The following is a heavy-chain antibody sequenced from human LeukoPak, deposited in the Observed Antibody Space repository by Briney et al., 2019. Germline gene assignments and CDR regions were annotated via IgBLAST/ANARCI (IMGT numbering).Heavy chain of an antibody. V-gene: IGHV1-2*02. Sequence: ASVKVSCKASGYTFTGYYMHWVRQAPGQGLEWMGWINPNSGGTNYAQKFQGRVTMTRDTSISTAYMELSRLRSDDTAVYYCARRGHVVDYSNPSYYFDYWGQGTLVTVSS. CDR1: GYTFTGYY. D-gene: IGHD4-11*01. CDR2: INPNSGGT. J-gene: IGHJ4*02. CDR3: ARRGHVVDYSNPSYYFDY.